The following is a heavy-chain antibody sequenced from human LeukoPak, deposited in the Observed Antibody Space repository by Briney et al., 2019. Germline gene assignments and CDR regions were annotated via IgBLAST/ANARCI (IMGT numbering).Heavy chain of an antibody. CDR3: ARALIVVVVAASYNWFDP. V-gene: IGHV1-69*06. J-gene: IGHJ5*02. Sequence: GSSVKVSCKASGGTFSSYAISWVRQAPGQGLEWMGGIIPIFGTANYAQKFQGRVTITADRSTSTAYMELSSLRSEDTAVYYCARALIVVVVAASYNWFDPWGQGTLVTVSS. CDR2: IIPIFGTA. D-gene: IGHD2-15*01. CDR1: GGTFSSYA.